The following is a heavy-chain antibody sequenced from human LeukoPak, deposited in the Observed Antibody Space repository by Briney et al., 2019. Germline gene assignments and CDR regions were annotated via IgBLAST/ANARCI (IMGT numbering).Heavy chain of an antibody. CDR3: AREGGSSGWYPFDY. Sequence: SETLSLTCTVSGGSLSSYYWSWIRQPAGKGLEGIGRIYTSGSTNYNPSLKSRVTMSVDTSKNQFSLKLSSVTAADTAVYYCAREGGSSGWYPFDYWGQGTLVTVSS. V-gene: IGHV4-4*07. CDR2: IYTSGST. J-gene: IGHJ4*02. D-gene: IGHD6-19*01. CDR1: GGSLSSYY.